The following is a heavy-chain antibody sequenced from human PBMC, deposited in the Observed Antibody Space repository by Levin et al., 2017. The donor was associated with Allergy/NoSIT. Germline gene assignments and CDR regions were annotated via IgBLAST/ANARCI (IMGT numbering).Heavy chain of an antibody. V-gene: IGHV2-5*02. CDR2: IYWDDDK. J-gene: IGHJ3*02. CDR3: AHSRLAPLLLWFGELSVDAFDI. Sequence: SGPTLVKPTQTLTLTCTFSGFSLSTSGVGVGWIRQPPGKALEWLALIYWDDDKRYSPSLKSRLTITKDTSKNQVVLTMTNMDPVDTATYYCAHSRLAPLLLWFGELSVDAFDIWGQGTMVTVSS. D-gene: IGHD3-10*01. CDR1: GFSLSTSGVG.